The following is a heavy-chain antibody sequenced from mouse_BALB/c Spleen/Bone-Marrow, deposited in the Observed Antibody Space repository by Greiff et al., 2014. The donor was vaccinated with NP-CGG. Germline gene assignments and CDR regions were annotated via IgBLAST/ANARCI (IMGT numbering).Heavy chain of an antibody. CDR1: GFAFSSYD. D-gene: IGHD2-3*01. J-gene: IGHJ4*01. CDR3: TCHGGYYPYYYAMDY. Sequence: VQLKQSGGGLVKPGGSLKLSCAASGFAFSSYDMSWVRQTPEKRLEWVAYISHGGGTTYYSDTVKGRFTISRDNAKNNLYLQMSSMKSKDKAIYNCTCHGGYYPYYYAMDYWGQGTSVTVSS. V-gene: IGHV5-12-1*01. CDR2: ISHGGGTT.